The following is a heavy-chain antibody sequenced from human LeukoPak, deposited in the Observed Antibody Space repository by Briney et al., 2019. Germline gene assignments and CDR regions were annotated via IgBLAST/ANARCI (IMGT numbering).Heavy chain of an antibody. V-gene: IGHV1-18*01. CDR1: GYTFTSYG. CDR2: ISAYNGNT. Sequence: ASVKVSCKASGYTFTSYGISWVRQAPGQGLEWMGWISAYNGNTNYAQKLQGRVTMTTDTSTSTAYMELRSLRSDDTAVYYCAREAYIVVVPAAVGLISWGQGTLVTVSS. CDR3: AREAYIVVVPAAVGLIS. D-gene: IGHD2-2*01. J-gene: IGHJ5*02.